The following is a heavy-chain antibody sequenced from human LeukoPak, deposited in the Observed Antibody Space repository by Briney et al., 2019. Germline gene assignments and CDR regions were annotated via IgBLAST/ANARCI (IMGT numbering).Heavy chain of an antibody. CDR3: AKDGDVYYDILTGPYFDY. D-gene: IGHD3-9*01. Sequence: TGGSLRLSCAASGFTFSSYAMHWVRQAPGKGLEWVAVISYDGSNKYYADSVKGRFTISRDNSKNTLYLQMNSLRAEDTAVYYCAKDGDVYYDILTGPYFDYWGQGTLVTVSS. CDR1: GFTFSSYA. J-gene: IGHJ4*02. CDR2: ISYDGSNK. V-gene: IGHV3-30-3*01.